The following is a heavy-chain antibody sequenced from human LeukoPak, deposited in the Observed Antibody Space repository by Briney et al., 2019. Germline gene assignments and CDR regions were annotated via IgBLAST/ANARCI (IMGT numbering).Heavy chain of an antibody. CDR1: GFTFDDYG. D-gene: IGHD6-13*01. J-gene: IGHJ4*02. CDR3: ARDHGSSSWRQGDFDY. V-gene: IGHV3-21*01. CDR2: ISSSSSYI. Sequence: GGSLRLSCAASGFTFDDYGMSWVRQAPGKGLEWVSSISSSSSYIYYADSVKGRFTISRDNAKNSLYLQMNSLRAEDTAVYYCARDHGSSSWRQGDFDYWGQGTLVTVSS.